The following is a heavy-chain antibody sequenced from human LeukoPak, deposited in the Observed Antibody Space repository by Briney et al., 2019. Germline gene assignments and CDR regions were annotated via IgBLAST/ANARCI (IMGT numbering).Heavy chain of an antibody. CDR2: INPNSGGT. V-gene: IGHV1-2*06. CDR3: AREHSSGWQPFDY. Sequence: GASVKVSCKASGYTFTGYYMHWVRQAPGQGLEWMGRINPNSGGTNYVQKFQGRVTMTRDTSISTAYIELRRLRSDDTAVYYCAREHSSGWQPFDYWGQGTLVTVSS. J-gene: IGHJ4*02. CDR1: GYTFTGYY. D-gene: IGHD6-19*01.